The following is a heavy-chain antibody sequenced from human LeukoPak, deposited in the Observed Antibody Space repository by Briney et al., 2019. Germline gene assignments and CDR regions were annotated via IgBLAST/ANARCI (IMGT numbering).Heavy chain of an antibody. J-gene: IGHJ4*02. CDR1: GGSISSGDYY. Sequence: SETLSLTCSVSGGSISSGDYYWSWLRPPPGKGLEWVGYIYYSGSTYYNSSLKRLVIISVNTSKNQYLQKISSVTAANAAYYCCARFYDEGYFDYWGQGTLVTVSS. D-gene: IGHD2/OR15-2a*01. V-gene: IGHV4-30-4*02. CDR3: ARFYDEGYFDY. CDR2: IYYSGST.